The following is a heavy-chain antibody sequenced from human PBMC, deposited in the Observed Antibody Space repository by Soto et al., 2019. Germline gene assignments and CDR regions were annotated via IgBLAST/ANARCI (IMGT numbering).Heavy chain of an antibody. Sequence: ASVKVSCKASGGTFSSYAISWVRQAPGQGLEWMGGIIPIFGTANYAQKFQGRVTITADESTSTAYMELSSLRSEDTAVYYCAREGDTAMVTGYYYGMDVWGQGTTVTVSS. CDR1: GGTFSSYA. V-gene: IGHV1-69*13. J-gene: IGHJ6*02. CDR2: IIPIFGTA. CDR3: AREGDTAMVTGYYYGMDV. D-gene: IGHD5-18*01.